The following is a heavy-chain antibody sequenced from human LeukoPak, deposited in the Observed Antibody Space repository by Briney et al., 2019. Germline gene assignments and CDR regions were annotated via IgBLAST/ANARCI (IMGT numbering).Heavy chain of an antibody. CDR1: GFTFSSYA. D-gene: IGHD3-3*01. V-gene: IGHV3-23*01. J-gene: IGHJ3*02. Sequence: PGGSLRLSCAASGFTFSSYAMSWVRQAPGKGLEWVSDISGRGGYTYYADSVKGRFTISRDNSKNTLYLQMNSLRAEDTAVYYCAKSFRHVLRFLEWLFAFDIWGQGTMVTVSS. CDR3: AKSFRHVLRFLEWLFAFDI. CDR2: ISGRGGYT.